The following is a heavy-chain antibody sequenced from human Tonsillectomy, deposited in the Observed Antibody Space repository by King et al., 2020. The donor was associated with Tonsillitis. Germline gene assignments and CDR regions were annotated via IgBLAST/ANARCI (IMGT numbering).Heavy chain of an antibody. J-gene: IGHJ4*02. V-gene: IGHV3-33*01. Sequence: HVQLVESGGGVVQPGRSLRLSCAASGFTFSSYGMHWVRQAPGKGLEWVAVIWYDGSNKYYPDSVKGRFTISRDNSKNTLYLQLNSLRADDTAVFYCARDSYDSSGYRTLDFWGQGTLVTVSS. CDR3: ARDSYDSSGYRTLDF. D-gene: IGHD3-22*01. CDR1: GFTFSSYG. CDR2: IWYDGSNK.